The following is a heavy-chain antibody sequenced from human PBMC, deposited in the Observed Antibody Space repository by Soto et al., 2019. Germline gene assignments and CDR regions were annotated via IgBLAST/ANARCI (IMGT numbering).Heavy chain of an antibody. CDR1: GGTFSSYA. J-gene: IGHJ5*02. CDR2: IIPIFGTA. V-gene: IGHV1-69*13. D-gene: IGHD2-21*02. Sequence: GASVKVSCKASGGTFSSYAISWVRQAPGQGLEWMGGIIPIFGTANYAQKFQGRVTITADESTSTAYMELSSLRSEDTAVYYCARESYCGGDCYSDWFGPWGQGTLVTVSS. CDR3: ARESYCGGDCYSDWFGP.